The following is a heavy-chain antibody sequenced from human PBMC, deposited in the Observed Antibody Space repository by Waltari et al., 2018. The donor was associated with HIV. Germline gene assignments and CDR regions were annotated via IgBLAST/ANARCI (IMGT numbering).Heavy chain of an antibody. CDR3: ARAVVGATSPFDY. CDR2: IYYSGST. V-gene: IGHV4-59*01. Sequence: QVQLQESGPGLVKPSETLSLTCTVSGGSIRSYHWRWIRQPPGKGLEWIGYIYYSGSTNYNPSLKSRVTISVDTSKNQFSLKLSAVTAADTAVYYCARAVVGATSPFDYWGQGTLVTVSS. CDR1: GGSIRSYH. D-gene: IGHD1-26*01. J-gene: IGHJ4*02.